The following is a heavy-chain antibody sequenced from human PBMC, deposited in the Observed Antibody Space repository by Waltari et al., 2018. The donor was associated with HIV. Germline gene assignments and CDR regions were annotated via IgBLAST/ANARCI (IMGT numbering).Heavy chain of an antibody. Sequence: QVQLVQSGTELTRPGDSVKISCRASGYSFTSHAIHWIHQAPGQGLQYVGWSDPGSGTAKFSENLQTKVTFSRDTSATTAFMEVRNLKYEDVAVFYCARGGASGGFDLWGQGTLVIVSS. CDR3: ARGGASGGFDL. V-gene: IGHV1-3*02. CDR2: SDPGSGTA. CDR1: GYSFTSHA. J-gene: IGHJ4*02. D-gene: IGHD3-10*01.